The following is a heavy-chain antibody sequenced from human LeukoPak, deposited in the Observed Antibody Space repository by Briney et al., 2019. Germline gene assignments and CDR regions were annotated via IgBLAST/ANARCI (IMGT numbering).Heavy chain of an antibody. J-gene: IGHJ3*02. V-gene: IGHV4-39*07. Sequence: PSETLSLTCTVSGGSISSSSYYWGWIRQPPGKGLEWIGSIYYSGSTYYNPSLKSRVTISVDTSKNQFSLKLSSVTAADTAVYYCARGMYYYDRLHAFDIWGQGTMVTVSS. CDR2: IYYSGST. CDR1: GGSISSSSYY. D-gene: IGHD3-22*01. CDR3: ARGMYYYDRLHAFDI.